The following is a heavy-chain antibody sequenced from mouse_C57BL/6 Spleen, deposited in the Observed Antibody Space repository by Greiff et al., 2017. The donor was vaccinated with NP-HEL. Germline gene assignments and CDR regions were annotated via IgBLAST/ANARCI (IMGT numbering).Heavy chain of an antibody. CDR1: GFTFSDYY. V-gene: IGHV5-16*01. D-gene: IGHD2-4*01. CDR3: ARDDYPYAMDY. J-gene: IGHJ4*01. CDR2: INYDGSST. Sequence: DVKLVESEGGLVQPGSSMKLSCTASGFTFSDYYMAWVRQVPDKGLEWVANINYDGSSTYYLDSLKSRFIISRDNAKNILYLQMSSLKSEDTATYYCARDDYPYAMDYWGQGTSVTVSS.